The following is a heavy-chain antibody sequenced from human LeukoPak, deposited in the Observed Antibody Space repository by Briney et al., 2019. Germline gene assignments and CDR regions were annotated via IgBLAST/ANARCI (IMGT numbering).Heavy chain of an antibody. CDR2: IYYSGST. CDR1: GGSISSGDYY. Sequence: SETLSLTCTVSGGSISSGDYYWSWIRQPPGKGLEWIGYIYYSGSTYYNPSLKSRVTISVDTSKNQFSLKLSSVTAADTAVYYCARGCSGGSCYTFDAFDIWGHGTMVTVSS. D-gene: IGHD2-15*01. J-gene: IGHJ3*02. V-gene: IGHV4-30-4*08. CDR3: ARGCSGGSCYTFDAFDI.